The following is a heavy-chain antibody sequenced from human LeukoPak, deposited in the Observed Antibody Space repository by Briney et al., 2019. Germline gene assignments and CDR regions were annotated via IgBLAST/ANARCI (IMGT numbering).Heavy chain of an antibody. CDR3: ARYYYDSSGYYNFDY. Sequence: ASVKASCKASGYTFTGCYMHWVRQAPGQGLEWMGWINPNSGGTNYAQKFQGRVTMTRDTSISTAYMELSRLRSDDTAVYYCARYYYDSSGYYNFDYWGQGTLVTVSS. D-gene: IGHD3-22*01. V-gene: IGHV1-2*02. CDR2: INPNSGGT. J-gene: IGHJ4*02. CDR1: GYTFTGCY.